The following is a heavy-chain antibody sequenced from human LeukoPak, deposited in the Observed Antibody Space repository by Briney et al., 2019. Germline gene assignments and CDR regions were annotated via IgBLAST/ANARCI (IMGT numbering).Heavy chain of an antibody. Sequence: PGGSLRLSCAASGFTFSSYSMNWVRQAPGKGLEWVSSISSSSSYIYYADSVKGRFTISRDNAKNSLYLQMNSLRAEDTAVYYCARANLRYFDWLLPYYFDYWGQGTLVTVSS. D-gene: IGHD3-9*01. CDR1: GFTFSSYS. CDR3: ARANLRYFDWLLPYYFDY. J-gene: IGHJ4*02. V-gene: IGHV3-21*01. CDR2: ISSSSSYI.